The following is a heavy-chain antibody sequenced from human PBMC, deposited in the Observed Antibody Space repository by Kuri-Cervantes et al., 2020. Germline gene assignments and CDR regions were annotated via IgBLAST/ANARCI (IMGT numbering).Heavy chain of an antibody. V-gene: IGHV3-48*02. J-gene: IGHJ4*02. CDR1: GFTFSSYS. D-gene: IGHD3-22*01. CDR2: ISGSSSTI. CDR3: AKASSYYDSSGYYPGY. Sequence: GESLKISCAASGFTFSSYSMNWVRQAPGKGLEWVSYISGSSSTIYYADSVKGRFTISRDNAKNSLYLQMNSLRDEDTAVYYCAKASSYYDSSGYYPGYWGQGTLVTVSS.